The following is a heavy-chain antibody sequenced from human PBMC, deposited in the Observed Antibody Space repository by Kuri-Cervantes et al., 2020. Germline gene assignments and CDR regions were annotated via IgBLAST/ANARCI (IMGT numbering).Heavy chain of an antibody. Sequence: SETLSLTCTVSGGSISSYYWSWIRQPPGKGLEWIGYIYYSGSTNYNPSLKSRVTISVDTSKNQFSLKLSSVTAADTAVYYCASTVTVGTTGYFDYWGQGTLVTVSS. D-gene: IGHD1-26*01. CDR3: ASTVTVGTTGYFDY. V-gene: IGHV4-59*08. CDR2: IYYSGST. CDR1: GGSISSYY. J-gene: IGHJ4*02.